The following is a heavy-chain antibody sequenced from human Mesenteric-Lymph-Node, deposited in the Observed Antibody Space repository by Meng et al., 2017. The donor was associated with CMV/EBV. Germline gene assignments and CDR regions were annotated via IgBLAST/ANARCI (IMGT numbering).Heavy chain of an antibody. D-gene: IGHD2-2*02. CDR1: GGTFSTYA. CDR2: IIPIVGTA. V-gene: IGHV1-69*05. CDR3: ARSVQGAIFGYGMDV. J-gene: IGHJ6*02. Sequence: SVKVSCKASGGTFSTYAITWVRQAPAQGLEWMGAIIPIVGTANYAQNFQGRVTITTDESTSTAYMELSSLRSEDTAVYYCARSVQGAIFGYGMDVWGQGTTVTVSS.